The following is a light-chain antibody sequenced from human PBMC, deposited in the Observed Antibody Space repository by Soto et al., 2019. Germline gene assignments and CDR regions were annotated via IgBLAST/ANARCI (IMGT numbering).Light chain of an antibody. CDR1: QDISNY. J-gene: IGKJ1*01. CDR2: AAS. CDR3: QKYNSAPPWT. Sequence: DIQMTQSPSSLSASAGDRVTITCRATQDISNYLAWYQQKPGKVPNLLIYAASTLQSGVPSRFSGSGSGTDFTLTISSLQHADVATYYCQKYNSAPPWTFGQGTKVEI. V-gene: IGKV1-27*01.